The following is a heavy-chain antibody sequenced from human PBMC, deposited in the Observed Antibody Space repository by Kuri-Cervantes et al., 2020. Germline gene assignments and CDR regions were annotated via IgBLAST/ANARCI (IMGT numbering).Heavy chain of an antibody. D-gene: IGHD5-12*01. J-gene: IGHJ4*02. Sequence: GESLKISCAASGFTFSTYWMTWVRQAPGKGLEWVANIKPDESEKNYVDSVKGRFTISRDNSKNTLYLQMNSLRAEDTAVYYCARGGEYSGYDTWPGYWGQGTLVTVSS. CDR2: IKPDESEK. CDR3: ARGGEYSGYDTWPGY. V-gene: IGHV3-7*01. CDR1: GFTFSTYW.